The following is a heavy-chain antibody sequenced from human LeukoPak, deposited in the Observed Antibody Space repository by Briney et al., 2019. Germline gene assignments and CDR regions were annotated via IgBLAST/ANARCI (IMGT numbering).Heavy chain of an antibody. CDR2: SYYSGDT. CDR1: GGSISSFGYY. Sequence: SETLSLTCTVSGGSISSFGYYWGWIRQPPGKGLEWIASSYYSGDTYYSPSLKSRVTISVDTSRNKFALKLNSVTAADTAVYFCARHRLEGDTFDIWGQGTKVTVSS. D-gene: IGHD3-3*01. V-gene: IGHV4-39*01. J-gene: IGHJ3*02. CDR3: ARHRLEGDTFDI.